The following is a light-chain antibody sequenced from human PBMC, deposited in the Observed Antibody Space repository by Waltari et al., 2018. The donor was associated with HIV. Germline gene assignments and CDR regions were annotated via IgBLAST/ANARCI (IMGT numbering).Light chain of an antibody. CDR2: EVV. Sequence: QSALTQPASVSGSPGQSITISCTGTDTDHYDVSWYQHRPGEAPKVFIFEVVNRPSGVSNRFSGSRAGNTASLTISGLLAEDEADYFCTSYMSSAIPVFGGGTKVTVL. CDR1: DTDHYD. V-gene: IGLV2-14*01. J-gene: IGLJ2*01. CDR3: TSYMSSAIPV.